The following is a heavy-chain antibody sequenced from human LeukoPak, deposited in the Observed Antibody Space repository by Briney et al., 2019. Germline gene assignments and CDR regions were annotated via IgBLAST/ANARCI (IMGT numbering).Heavy chain of an antibody. CDR1: GFTFSGSA. J-gene: IGHJ4*02. CDR2: IRTKSNNYAT. CDR3: ANYDNSGNYYVNY. V-gene: IGHV3-73*01. Sequence: GGSLRLSCAASGFTFSGSAMHWVRQASGKGLEWVGRIRTKSNNYATTYGASVKGRFTISRDDSKNTAYLQMNSLKTEDTGVYYCANYDNSGNYYVNYWGQGTLVTVSS. D-gene: IGHD3-22*01.